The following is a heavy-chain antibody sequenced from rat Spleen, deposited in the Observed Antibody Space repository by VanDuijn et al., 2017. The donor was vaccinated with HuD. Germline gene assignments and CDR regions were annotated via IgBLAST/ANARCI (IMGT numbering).Heavy chain of an antibody. CDR3: ARDAGILRY. J-gene: IGHJ2*01. V-gene: IGHV2-30*01. CDR2: IWTGGST. Sequence: QVHLKESGPGRVQSSQTLSLTCTVSGFALTSYIVPGVVQPTGKGLDWRGVIWTGGSTTNNSLLKSRLSISRDISKSQVFLRMNSLQTEDTATYYCARDAGILRYWGQGVMVTVSS. D-gene: IGHD1-6*01. CDR1: GFALTSYI.